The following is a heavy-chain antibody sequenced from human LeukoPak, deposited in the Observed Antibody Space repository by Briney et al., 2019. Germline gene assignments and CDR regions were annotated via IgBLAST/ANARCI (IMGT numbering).Heavy chain of an antibody. Sequence: SETLSLTCAVYGGSFSGYYWSWIRQPPGKGLEWIGEINHSGSTNYNPSLKSRVTISVDTSKNQFSLKLSSVTAADTAVYYCARQLWGSSTSCPIDYWGQGTLVTVSS. D-gene: IGHD2-2*01. CDR3: ARQLWGSSTSCPIDY. V-gene: IGHV4-34*01. J-gene: IGHJ4*02. CDR1: GGSFSGYY. CDR2: INHSGST.